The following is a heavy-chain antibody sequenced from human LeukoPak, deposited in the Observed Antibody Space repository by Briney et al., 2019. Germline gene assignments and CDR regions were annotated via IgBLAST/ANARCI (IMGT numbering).Heavy chain of an antibody. J-gene: IGHJ4*02. Sequence: SETLSLICTVSGGSISGSFYYWGWIRQPPGKGLEWIGSIYYSGSTYYNPSLKSRVTISVDTSKNQFSLKLSSVTAADTAVYYCARQWFGELPDFDYWGQGTLVTVSS. CDR3: ARQWFGELPDFDY. D-gene: IGHD3-10*01. CDR1: GGSISGSFYY. CDR2: IYYSGST. V-gene: IGHV4-39*01.